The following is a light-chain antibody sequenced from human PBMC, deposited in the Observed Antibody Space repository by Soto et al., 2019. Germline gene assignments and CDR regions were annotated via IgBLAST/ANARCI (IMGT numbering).Light chain of an antibody. V-gene: IGLV2-14*03. CDR2: DVN. CDR1: SSDVGGYNY. J-gene: IGLJ7*01. Sequence: QSALTQPASVSGSPGQSITISCTGTSSDVGGYNYVSWFQQHPGEAPKLMIYDVNNRPSGVSNRFSGSKSGNTASLTISGIQAEDEADYYCASYASSGTAVFGGGTQLTVL. CDR3: ASYASSGTAV.